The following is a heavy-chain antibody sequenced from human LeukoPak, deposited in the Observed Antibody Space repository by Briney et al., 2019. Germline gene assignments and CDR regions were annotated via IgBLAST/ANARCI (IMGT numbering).Heavy chain of an antibody. D-gene: IGHD6-13*01. V-gene: IGHV3-21*01. CDR2: ISSSSSYI. CDR3: ARDKGSSWSGGFDY. CDR1: GFTFSSYS. Sequence: GGSLRLSCAASGFTFSSYSMNWVRQAPGKGLEWASSISSSSSYIYYADSVKGRFTISRDNAKNSLYLQMNSLRAEDTAVYYCARDKGSSWSGGFDYWGQGTLVTVSS. J-gene: IGHJ4*02.